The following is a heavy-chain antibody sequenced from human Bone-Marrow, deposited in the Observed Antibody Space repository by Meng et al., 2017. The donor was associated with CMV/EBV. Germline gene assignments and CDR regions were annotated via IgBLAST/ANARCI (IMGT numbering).Heavy chain of an antibody. J-gene: IGHJ4*02. CDR1: GFTFDDYA. V-gene: IGHV3-9*01. Sequence: SLKISCAASGFTFDDYAMHWVRQAPGKGLEWVSGISWNSGSIGYADSVKGRFTISRDNSKNTLYLQMNSLRAEDTAVYYCAKDRGQWLVRYYFDYWGQGTRVTVSS. CDR2: ISWNSGSI. D-gene: IGHD6-19*01. CDR3: AKDRGQWLVRYYFDY.